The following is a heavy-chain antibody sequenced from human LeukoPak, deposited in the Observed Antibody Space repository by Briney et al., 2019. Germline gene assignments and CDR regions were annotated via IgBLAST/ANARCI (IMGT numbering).Heavy chain of an antibody. V-gene: IGHV1-46*01. Sequence: ASVKVSCKASGYTFTSYYMHWVQQAPGQGLEWMGVINPSGGITSYAQTFQGRVTMTRDTSTSTVSMELSNLRSDDTAVYYCARAYYYDSSGHQPLGYWGQGTLVTVSS. CDR3: ARAYYYDSSGHQPLGY. CDR1: GYTFTSYY. J-gene: IGHJ4*02. CDR2: INPSGGIT. D-gene: IGHD3-22*01.